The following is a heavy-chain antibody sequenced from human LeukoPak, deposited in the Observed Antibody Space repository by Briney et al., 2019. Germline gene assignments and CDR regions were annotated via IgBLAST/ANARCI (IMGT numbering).Heavy chain of an antibody. V-gene: IGHV4-38-2*02. D-gene: IGHD5-12*01. CDR2: IYHSGST. J-gene: IGHJ4*02. Sequence: SETLSLTCTVSGYSISSGYYWGWIRQPPGKGLEWIGSIYHSGSTNYNPSLKSRVTISVDTSKNQFSLKLSSVTAADTAVYYCARGFTNSGLIIWGQGTLVIVSS. CDR3: ARGFTNSGLII. CDR1: GYSISSGYY.